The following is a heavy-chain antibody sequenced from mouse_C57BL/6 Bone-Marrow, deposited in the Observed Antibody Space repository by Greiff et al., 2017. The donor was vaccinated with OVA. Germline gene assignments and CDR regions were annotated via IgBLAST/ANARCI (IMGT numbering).Heavy chain of an antibody. Sequence: QVQLQQSGAELVKPGASVKISCKASGYTFTDYYLNWVKQRPGQGLEWIGKIGPGSGSTYYNEKFKGKATLTADKSSSTAYMQLSSLTSEDSAVYFCARRNYYGSPSYWYFDVWGTGTTVTVSS. V-gene: IGHV1-77*01. CDR3: ARRNYYGSPSYWYFDV. J-gene: IGHJ1*03. CDR2: IGPGSGST. CDR1: GYTFTDYY. D-gene: IGHD1-1*01.